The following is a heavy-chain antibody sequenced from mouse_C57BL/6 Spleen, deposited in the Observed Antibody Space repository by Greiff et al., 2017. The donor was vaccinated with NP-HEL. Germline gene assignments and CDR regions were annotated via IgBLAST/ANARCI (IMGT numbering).Heavy chain of an antibody. CDR3: ARGDFTTVVEGFDY. J-gene: IGHJ2*01. V-gene: IGHV1-18*01. D-gene: IGHD1-1*01. CDR1: GYTFTDYN. Sequence: DVQLQESGPELVKPGASVKIPCKASGYTFTDYNMDWVKQSHGKSLEWIGDINPNNGGTIYNQKFKGKATLTVDKSSSTAYMELRSLTSEDTAVYYCARGDFTTVVEGFDYWGQGTTLTVSS. CDR2: INPNNGGT.